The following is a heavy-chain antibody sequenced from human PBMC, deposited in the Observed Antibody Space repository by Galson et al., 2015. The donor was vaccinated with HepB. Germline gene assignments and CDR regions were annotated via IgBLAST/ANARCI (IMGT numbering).Heavy chain of an antibody. CDR3: ARNRPIIGTLDGAFDL. CDR1: GFSLSDYY. V-gene: IGHV3-11*06. Sequence: SMRLSCAASGFSLSDYYIFWVRQAPGKGLEWLSYISSTSTYANYADSVEGRFTISRDNARNSVYLQMNSLRGEDTASYFCARNRPIIGTLDGAFDLWGQGTMVSVSS. CDR2: ISSTSTYA. J-gene: IGHJ3*01. D-gene: IGHD1-1*01.